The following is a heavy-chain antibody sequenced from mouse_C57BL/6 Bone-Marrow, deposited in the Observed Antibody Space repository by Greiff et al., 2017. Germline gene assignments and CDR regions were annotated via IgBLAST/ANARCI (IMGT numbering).Heavy chain of an antibody. V-gene: IGHV1-9*01. CDR3: ARSGSSTVVPFAY. CDR1: GYTFTGYW. CDR2: ILPGGGST. J-gene: IGHJ3*01. D-gene: IGHD1-1*01. Sequence: LLESGAELMKPGASVKLSCKATGYTFTGYWIEWVKQRPGHGLEWIGVILPGGGSTNYTEKFTGQATFTADTSSNSAYMQISRLTTENAAIYYGARSGSSTVVPFAYWGQGTLVTVSA.